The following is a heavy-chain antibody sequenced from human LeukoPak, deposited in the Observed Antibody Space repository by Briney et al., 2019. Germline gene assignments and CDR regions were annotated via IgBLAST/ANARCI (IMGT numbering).Heavy chain of an antibody. V-gene: IGHV3-30-3*01. D-gene: IGHD3-22*01. CDR1: GFTFSSYA. Sequence: SGGSLRLSCAASGFTFSSYAMHWVRQAPGKGLEWVAVISYDGSNKYYADSVKGRFTISRDNSKNTLYLQMNSLRAEDTAVYYCAKDFYYYDSSGYYRHPYYFDYWGQGTLVTVSS. J-gene: IGHJ4*02. CDR3: AKDFYYYDSSGYYRHPYYFDY. CDR2: ISYDGSNK.